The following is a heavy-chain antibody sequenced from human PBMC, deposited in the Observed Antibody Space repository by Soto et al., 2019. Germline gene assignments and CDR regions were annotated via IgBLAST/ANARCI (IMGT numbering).Heavy chain of an antibody. V-gene: IGHV1-18*01. D-gene: IGHD2-15*01. CDR1: GYTFTSYG. CDR2: ISAYNGNT. CDR3: ARAGICSGGSCFGYYYYYMDV. J-gene: IGHJ6*03. Sequence: GASVKVSGKASGYTFTSYGISWVRQAPGQGLEWMGWISAYNGNTNYAQKLQGRVTMTTDTSTSTAYMELRSLRSDDTAVYYCARAGICSGGSCFGYYYYYMDVWGKGTTVTVSS.